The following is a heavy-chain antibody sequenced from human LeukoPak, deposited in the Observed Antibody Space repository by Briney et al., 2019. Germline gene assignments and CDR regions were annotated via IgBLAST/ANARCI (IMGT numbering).Heavy chain of an antibody. V-gene: IGHV3-74*01. CDR3: VSFYETY. Sequence: GGSLRLSCAASGFTFSDYWMNWVRQAPGKGLVWVSHINSDGSWTSYADSVKGRFTISKDNAKNTVYLQMNSLRAEDTAVYYCVSFYETYWGRGTLVTVSS. CDR1: GFTFSDYW. D-gene: IGHD2/OR15-2a*01. CDR2: INSDGSWT. J-gene: IGHJ4*02.